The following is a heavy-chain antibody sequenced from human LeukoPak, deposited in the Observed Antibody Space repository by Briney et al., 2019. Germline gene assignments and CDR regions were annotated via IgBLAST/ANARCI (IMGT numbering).Heavy chain of an antibody. CDR3: AKEATEYTSRALDY. CDR2: ISYTGGSQ. J-gene: IGHJ4*02. V-gene: IGHV3-30*18. Sequence: GGSLRLSCAASGFTFSNYGMHWVRQAPGKGLEWVAVISYTGGSQFYADSVKGRFTISRDDSKNTLHLQMNNLRAEDTAVYYCAKEATEYTSRALDYWGQGTLVTVSS. D-gene: IGHD6-13*01. CDR1: GFTFSNYG.